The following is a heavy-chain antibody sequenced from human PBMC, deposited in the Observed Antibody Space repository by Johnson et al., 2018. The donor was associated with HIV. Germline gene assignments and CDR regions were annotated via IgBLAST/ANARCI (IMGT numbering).Heavy chain of an antibody. D-gene: IGHD3-22*01. CDR3: ARVGRYSDSSCYYTDAFYI. CDR2: INWNGGST. Sequence: VQLVESGGGVLRPGGSLRLSCAASGFTFDDYGMSWVRQAPGKGLEWVSDINWNGGSTGYADSVKGRFTVSRDNAKNSLSLQMNRLRAEATALYYCARVGRYSDSSCYYTDAFYIWGQGTMVTVSS. V-gene: IGHV3-20*04. J-gene: IGHJ3*02. CDR1: GFTFDDYG.